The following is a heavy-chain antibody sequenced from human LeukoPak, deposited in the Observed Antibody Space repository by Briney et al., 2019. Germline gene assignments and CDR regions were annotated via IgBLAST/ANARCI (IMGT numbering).Heavy chain of an antibody. D-gene: IGHD3-3*01. V-gene: IGHV3-48*01. CDR2: ISSSSSTI. J-gene: IGHJ3*02. Sequence: GGSLRLSCAASGFTFNIYAMSWVRQAPGKGLEWVSYISSSSSTIYYADSVKGRFTISRDNAKNSLYLQMNSLRAEDTAVYYCAKGFGVNDAFDIWGQGTMVTVSS. CDR1: GFTFNIYA. CDR3: AKGFGVNDAFDI.